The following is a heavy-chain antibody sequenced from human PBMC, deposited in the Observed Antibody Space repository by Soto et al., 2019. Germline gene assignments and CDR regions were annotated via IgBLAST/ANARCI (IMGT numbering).Heavy chain of an antibody. Sequence: SETLSLTCTVSGGSISSGGYYWSWIRQHPGKGLEWIGYIYYSGSTYYNPSLKSRVTISVDTSKNQFSLKLSSVTAADTAVYYCARQGPGGSSIGYFDYWGQGTLVTVSS. CDR3: ARQGPGGSSIGYFDY. V-gene: IGHV4-31*03. J-gene: IGHJ4*02. CDR1: GGSISSGGYY. CDR2: IYYSGST. D-gene: IGHD6-6*01.